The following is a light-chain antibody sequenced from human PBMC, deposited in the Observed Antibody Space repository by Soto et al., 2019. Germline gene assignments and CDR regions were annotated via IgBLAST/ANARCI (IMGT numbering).Light chain of an antibody. CDR3: SAWDDSLDGPV. CDR2: RNY. CDR1: TSNVGTYT. V-gene: IGLV1-44*01. J-gene: IGLJ2*01. Sequence: QSVLTQPPSASGTPGQRVTISCSGSTSNVGTYTVDWYQQVPGAAPKLLIYRNYQRPSGVPDRFSGSKSGTSASLAISGLQSEDEADYYCSAWDDSLDGPVFGGGTQVNVL.